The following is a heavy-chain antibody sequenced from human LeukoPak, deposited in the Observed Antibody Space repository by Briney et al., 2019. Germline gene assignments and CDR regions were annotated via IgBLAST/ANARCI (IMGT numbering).Heavy chain of an antibody. CDR1: GYTFTGYY. V-gene: IGHV1-2*06. CDR3: ARVSGSYWGTLFDY. CDR2: INPNSGGT. D-gene: IGHD1-26*01. Sequence: GASVKVSCKASGYTFTGYYMHWVRQAPGQGLEWMGRINPNSGGTNYAQKFQGRVTMTRDTSIITAYMELSRLRPDDTAVYYCARVSGSYWGTLFDYWGQGTLVTVSS. J-gene: IGHJ4*02.